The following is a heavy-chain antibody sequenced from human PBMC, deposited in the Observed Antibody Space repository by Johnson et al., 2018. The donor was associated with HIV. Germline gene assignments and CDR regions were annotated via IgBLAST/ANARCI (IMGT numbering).Heavy chain of an antibody. CDR1: GFTFSSYA. J-gene: IGHJ3*02. CDR2: ISYDGSNK. D-gene: IGHD6-13*01. Sequence: QVQLVESGGGVVQPGRSLRLSCAASGFTFSSYAMHWVRQAPGKGLEWVAVISYDGSNKYYADSVKGRFTISRDNSKNTLYLQMNSLRAEDTAVYYCARARSSSWYDGAFDIWGQGTMVTFSS. CDR3: ARARSSSWYDGAFDI. V-gene: IGHV3-30*04.